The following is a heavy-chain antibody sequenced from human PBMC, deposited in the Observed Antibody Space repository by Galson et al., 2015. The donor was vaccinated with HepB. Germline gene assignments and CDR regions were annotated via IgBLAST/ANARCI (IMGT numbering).Heavy chain of an antibody. D-gene: IGHD2-15*01. CDR2: IRSKANSYAT. J-gene: IGHJ3*02. CDR1: GFTFSGSA. Sequence: SLRLSCAASGFTFSGSAMHWVRQASGKGLEWVGRIRSKANSYATAYAASVKGRFTISRDDSKNTAYLQMNSLKTEDTAVYYCTRISEAPVVVVAASSDAFDIWGQGTMVTVSS. V-gene: IGHV3-73*01. CDR3: TRISEAPVVVVAASSDAFDI.